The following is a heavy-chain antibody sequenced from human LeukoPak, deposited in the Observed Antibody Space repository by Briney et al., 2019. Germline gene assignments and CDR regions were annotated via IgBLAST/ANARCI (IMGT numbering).Heavy chain of an antibody. CDR3: ARVEGNIVTTTEGYFDY. V-gene: IGHV3-7*01. J-gene: IGHJ4*02. D-gene: IGHD5-12*01. CDR2: IKKHGSEK. Sequence: GRFLRPSCAPSGFTFSSDWMSCVRHAPGEWREWVANIKKHGSEKYYVDSVKGRFTISRDNAKKSVYLQMNSLRAEDTAVYYCARVEGNIVTTTEGYFDYWGQGTLVTVSS. CDR1: GFTFSSDW.